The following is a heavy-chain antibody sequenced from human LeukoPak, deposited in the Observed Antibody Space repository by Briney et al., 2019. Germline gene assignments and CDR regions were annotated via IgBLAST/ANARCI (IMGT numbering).Heavy chain of an antibody. CDR1: GFTFSNYG. V-gene: IGHV3-30*18. Sequence: PGGSPRLSCAASGFTFSNYGMHWVRQAPGKGLEWVAVVSYHGSYEYYADSVKGRFTISRDNSKNTLYLQMNSLRGEDTAVYYCAKDLRKSYYYYGMDVWGQGTTVTVSS. CDR2: VSYHGSYE. CDR3: AKDLRKSYYYYGMDV. J-gene: IGHJ6*02.